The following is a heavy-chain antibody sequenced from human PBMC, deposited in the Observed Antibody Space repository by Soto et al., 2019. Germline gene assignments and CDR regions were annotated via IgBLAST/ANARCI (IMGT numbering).Heavy chain of an antibody. CDR2: INHSGST. D-gene: IGHD2-2*01. V-gene: IGHV4-34*01. Sequence: AETLSLPGAVYGGSFSGYYWSWICQPPGKGLEWIGEINHSGSTNYNPCLTSRVTISVDTSKNQFSLKLSSVTAADTAVYYCAQLARYCSSTSCRRNYYGAASYYDARDYWGQGTLVTVSS. CDR1: GGSFSGYY. J-gene: IGHJ4*02. CDR3: AQLARYCSSTSCRRNYYGAASYYDARDY.